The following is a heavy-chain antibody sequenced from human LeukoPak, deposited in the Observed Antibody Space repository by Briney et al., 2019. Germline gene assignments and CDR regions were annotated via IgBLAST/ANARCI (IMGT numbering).Heavy chain of an antibody. CDR3: ATAKAVANDAFDI. J-gene: IGHJ3*02. CDR2: INYSGST. CDR1: GGSISSYY. V-gene: IGHV4-59*01. Sequence: SETLSLTCTVSGGSISSYYWSWIRQPPGKGLEWIGYINYSGSTNYNPSLKSRVTISVDTSKNQFSLKLSSVTAADTAVYYCATAKAVANDAFDIWGQGTMVTVSS. D-gene: IGHD6-19*01.